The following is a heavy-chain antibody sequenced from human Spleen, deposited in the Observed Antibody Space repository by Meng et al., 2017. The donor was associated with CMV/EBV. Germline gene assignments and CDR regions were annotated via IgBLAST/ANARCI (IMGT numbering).Heavy chain of an antibody. CDR3: ARSPYYGSGSYYNG. CDR2: IYYSGST. V-gene: IGHV4-59*01. J-gene: IGHJ4*02. CDR1: GGSISSYY. Sequence: SETLSLTCTVSGGSISSYYWSWIRQPPVKGLDWIGYIYYSGSTNYNPSLKSRVTISVDTSKNQFSLKLSSVTAADTAVYYCARSPYYGSGSYYNGWGQGTLVTVSS. D-gene: IGHD3-10*01.